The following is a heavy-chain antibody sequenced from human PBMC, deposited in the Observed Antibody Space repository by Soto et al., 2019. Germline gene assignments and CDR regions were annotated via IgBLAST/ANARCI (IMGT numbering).Heavy chain of an antibody. D-gene: IGHD6-25*01. CDR2: INPNGGST. V-gene: IGHV1-46*03. J-gene: IGHJ4*02. CDR3: ATGLGSGDY. Sequence: QVQLVQSGAEVKKPGASVKVSCKASGYTLTNFYIHWVRQAPGQGLEWMGIINPNGGSTNYAHNFPARVTITRDTSTSTVYMDLSSLRSEDTAVYYCATGLGSGDYWGRGTLVTVSS. CDR1: GYTLTNFY.